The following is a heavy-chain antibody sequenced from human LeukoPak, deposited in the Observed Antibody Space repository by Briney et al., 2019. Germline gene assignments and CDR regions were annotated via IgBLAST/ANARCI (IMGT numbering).Heavy chain of an antibody. Sequence: GRSLRLSCVASGFTFSGYGMHWVRQAPGKGLEWVAVIWYNGSIKYNADSVKGRFTISRDNSKNTLYLQMNSLRAEDTAVYYCAGDKEDPSKYFDYWGQGTLVTVSS. CDR3: AGDKEDPSKYFDY. D-gene: IGHD2/OR15-2a*01. CDR1: GFTFSGYG. CDR2: IWYNGSIK. V-gene: IGHV3-33*08. J-gene: IGHJ4*02.